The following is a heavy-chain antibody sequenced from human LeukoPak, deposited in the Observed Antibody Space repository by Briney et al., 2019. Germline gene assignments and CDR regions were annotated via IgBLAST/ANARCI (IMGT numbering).Heavy chain of an antibody. CDR1: GGSISSYY. V-gene: IGHV4-59*06. CDR3: ARDGYDSQFDY. J-gene: IGHJ4*02. CDR2: IYYSGST. D-gene: IGHD3-22*01. Sequence: TSETLSLTCTVSGGSISSYYWSWIRQPPGKGLEWIGYIYYSGSTYYNPSLKSRVTISVDTSKNQFSLKLSSVTAADTAVYYCARDGYDSQFDYWGQGTLVTVSS.